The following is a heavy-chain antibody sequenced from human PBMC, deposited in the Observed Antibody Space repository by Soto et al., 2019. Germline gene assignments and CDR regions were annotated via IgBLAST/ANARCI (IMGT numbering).Heavy chain of an antibody. J-gene: IGHJ5*02. D-gene: IGHD2-15*01. Sequence: QLQLQESGSGLVKPSQTLSLTCAVSGGSISSGGYSWSWIRQPPGKGLEWLGYIYHSGSTYYNPSLKRRVTISVDRSKNQFSLKLSSVTAADTAVYYCARVYHSVHCSGGSCHGFRWFDPWGQGTLVTVSS. CDR3: ARVYHSVHCSGGSCHGFRWFDP. V-gene: IGHV4-30-2*01. CDR2: IYHSGST. CDR1: GGSISSGGYS.